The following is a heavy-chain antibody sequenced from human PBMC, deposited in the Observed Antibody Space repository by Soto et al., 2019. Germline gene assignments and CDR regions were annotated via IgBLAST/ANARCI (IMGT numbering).Heavy chain of an antibody. J-gene: IGHJ3*01. Sequence: QVQLVQSGAEVKKSGASVRISCKASGYTFKRHDINWVRQATGQGPEWIGWMNPNSGNTGYAQKFQGTVTMPRYSSITTAYMDLSSLTSEDKAIYYCAREGLYGSSQANTFDFWCQGTMVTVSS. CDR3: AREGLYGSSQANTFDF. CDR2: MNPNSGNT. CDR1: GYTFKRHD. D-gene: IGHD6-19*01. V-gene: IGHV1-8*01.